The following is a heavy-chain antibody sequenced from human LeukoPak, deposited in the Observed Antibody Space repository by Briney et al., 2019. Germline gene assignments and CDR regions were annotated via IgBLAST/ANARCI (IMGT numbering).Heavy chain of an antibody. Sequence: GGSLRLSCAASGFTFSNYWMSWVRQAPGKGLEWVANIKEDGSQKHYVDSVKGRFTISRDNAKNSLYLQMNSLRAEDTAVYFCARDPADYWGQGTLVTVSS. CDR3: ARDPADY. V-gene: IGHV3-7*01. CDR1: GFTFSNYW. CDR2: IKEDGSQK. J-gene: IGHJ4*02.